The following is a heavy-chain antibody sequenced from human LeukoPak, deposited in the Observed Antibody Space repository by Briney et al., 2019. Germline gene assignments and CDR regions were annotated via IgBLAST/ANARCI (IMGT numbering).Heavy chain of an antibody. Sequence: GGSLRLSCAASGFTVSSNYMSWVRQAPGKGLEWVSVIYSGGSTYYADSVKGRFTISRDNSKNTLYLQMNSLRAEDTAVYYCARNDYSNSYYYGMDVWGQGTTVTVSS. CDR3: ARNDYSNSYYYGMDV. CDR1: GFTVSSNY. CDR2: IYSGGST. J-gene: IGHJ6*02. D-gene: IGHD4-11*01. V-gene: IGHV3-66*01.